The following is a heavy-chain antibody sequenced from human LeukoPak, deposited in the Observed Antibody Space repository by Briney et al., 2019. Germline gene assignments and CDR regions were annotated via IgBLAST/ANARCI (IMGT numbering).Heavy chain of an antibody. CDR2: ISGSGGST. J-gene: IGHJ4*02. V-gene: IGHV3-23*01. D-gene: IGHD3-3*01. CDR3: AKGDPDFWSGLYYFDY. Sequence: GASLRLSCAASGFTFSSYAMSWVRQAPGKGLEWVSAISGSGGSTYYADSVEGRFTISRDNSKNTLYLQMNSLRAEDTAVYYCAKGDPDFWSGLYYFDYWGQGTLVTVSS. CDR1: GFTFSSYA.